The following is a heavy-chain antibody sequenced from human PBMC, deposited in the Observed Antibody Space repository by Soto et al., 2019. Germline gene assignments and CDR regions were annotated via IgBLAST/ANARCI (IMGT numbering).Heavy chain of an antibody. J-gene: IGHJ4*02. CDR2: IKSKSDGETT. Sequence: EVQLVESGGDLVKPGGSLRLSCAASGLTFSNAWMNWVRQAPGKGLEWVGRIKSKSDGETTDYAAPVKGRFSISRDDSKDTLFLRMNSLKAEDTAVYYCTTESGDHYDVLTGYYNGLKWGQGTLVTVSS. D-gene: IGHD3-9*01. V-gene: IGHV3-15*07. CDR1: GLTFSNAW. CDR3: TTESGDHYDVLTGYYNGLK.